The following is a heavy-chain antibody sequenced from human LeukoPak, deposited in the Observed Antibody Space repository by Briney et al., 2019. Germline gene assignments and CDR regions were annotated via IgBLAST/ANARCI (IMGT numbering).Heavy chain of an antibody. CDR2: ISWNSGSI. CDR1: GFTFDDYA. V-gene: IGHV3-9*01. Sequence: GGSLRLSCAASGFTFDDYAVHWVPQAAGEGLEGVSGISWNSGSIAYADSVKGRFTISRDNAKNSLYLQMNSLRAEDTALYYCAKDEYYYDSSVFFDYWGQGTLVTVSS. CDR3: AKDEYYYDSSVFFDY. J-gene: IGHJ4*02. D-gene: IGHD3-22*01.